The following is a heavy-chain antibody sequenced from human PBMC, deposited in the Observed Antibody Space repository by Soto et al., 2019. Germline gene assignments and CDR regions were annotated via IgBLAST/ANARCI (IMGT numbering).Heavy chain of an antibody. V-gene: IGHV1-69*06. CDR3: AWGGYSSSLRFDY. J-gene: IGHJ4*02. CDR2: IVPFIDTA. Sequence: QVQLVQSGAEVKKPGSSVKVSCKASGGTFSSYAFSWVRQAPGQGLEWMGGIVPFIDTANFAQKFQGRVTITADKSTSTAYMGLTILESEGTGGYFCAWGGYSSSLRFDYGGKGTLVTVSS. CDR1: GGTFSSYA. D-gene: IGHD6-13*01.